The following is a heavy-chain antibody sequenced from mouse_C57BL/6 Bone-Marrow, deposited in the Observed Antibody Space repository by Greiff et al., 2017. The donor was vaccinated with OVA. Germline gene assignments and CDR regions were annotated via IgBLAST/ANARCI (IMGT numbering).Heavy chain of an antibody. Sequence: QVQLQQPGAALVKPGASVKLSCKASGYTFTSYWMHWVKQRPGQGLEWIGMIHPNSGSTNYNEKFKSKATLTVDKSSSTAYMQRSSLTSEDSAVYYCARWRNYVYYAMDYWGQGTSVTVAS. D-gene: IGHD1-1*01. CDR3: ARWRNYVYYAMDY. V-gene: IGHV1-64*01. J-gene: IGHJ4*01. CDR2: IHPNSGST. CDR1: GYTFTSYW.